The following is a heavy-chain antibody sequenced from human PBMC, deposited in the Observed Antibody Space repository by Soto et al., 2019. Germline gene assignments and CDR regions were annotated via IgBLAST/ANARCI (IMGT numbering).Heavy chain of an antibody. CDR1: GYTFKSYG. D-gene: IGHD6-19*01. V-gene: IGHV1-18*01. CDR2: ISAYNGNT. J-gene: IGHJ3*02. Sequence: ASVKVSCKAFGYTFKSYGISWVRQAPGQGLEWMAWISAYNGNTNYAQKLQGRVTMTTDTSTSTAYMELRSLRSGDTAVYYCTKAPGIAVSNDIWGQGTMVTVSS. CDR3: TKAPGIAVSNDI.